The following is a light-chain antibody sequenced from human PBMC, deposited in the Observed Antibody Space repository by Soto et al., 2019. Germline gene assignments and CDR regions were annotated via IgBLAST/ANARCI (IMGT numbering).Light chain of an antibody. Sequence: QSVLTQPPSESGTPGQRVTISCSGSRSNIGGNTVDWYQQLPGTAPKLLIRSNNLRPSGVPDRFSGSKSGTSASLAINGLQSEDEAYYYCGAWDDILTGWVFGGGTKVTVL. CDR2: SNN. CDR1: RSNIGGNT. V-gene: IGLV1-44*01. CDR3: GAWDDILTGWV. J-gene: IGLJ3*02.